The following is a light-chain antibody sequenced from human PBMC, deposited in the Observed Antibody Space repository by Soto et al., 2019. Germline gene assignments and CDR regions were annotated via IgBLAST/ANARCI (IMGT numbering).Light chain of an antibody. V-gene: IGLV1-44*01. CDR3: AAWDDSLNGVV. CDR1: SSNIGSNT. CDR2: SNN. Sequence: QSVLTQPTSASGTPGQRVTISCSGSSSNIGSNTVNWYQQLPGTAPKLLIYSNNQRPSGVPDRFSGSKSGTSASLAISGLQSEDEADYYCAAWDDSLNGVVFGGATQLTVL. J-gene: IGLJ2*01.